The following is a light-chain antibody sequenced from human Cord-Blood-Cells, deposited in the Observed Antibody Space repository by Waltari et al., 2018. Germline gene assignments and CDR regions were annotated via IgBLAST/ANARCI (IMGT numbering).Light chain of an antibody. CDR2: RNN. V-gene: IGLV1-47*01. Sequence: QSVLTQPPPASLPPGQTVTISCSGTSSNIGRTYVCLYQQLPGTAPKLLIYRNNQRPSGVPDRFSGSKSGTSASLAISGLRSEDEADYYCAAWDDSLSGPVFGGGTKLTVL. CDR1: SSNIGRTY. J-gene: IGLJ3*02. CDR3: AAWDDSLSGPV.